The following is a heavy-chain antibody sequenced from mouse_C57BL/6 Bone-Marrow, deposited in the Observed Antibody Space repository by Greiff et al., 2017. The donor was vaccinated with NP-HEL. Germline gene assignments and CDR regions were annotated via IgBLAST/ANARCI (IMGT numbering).Heavy chain of an antibody. CDR2: ISYSGST. D-gene: IGHD2-5*01. J-gene: IGHJ2*01. V-gene: IGHV3-8*01. Sequence: VQLKESGPGLAKPSQTLSLTCSVTGYSITSYYWNWIRKFPGNKLEYMGYISYSGSTYYNPSLKSRISITRDTSKNQYYLQLNSVTTEDTATYYCARSYYSNYDFDYWGQGTTLTVSS. CDR3: ARSYYSNYDFDY. CDR1: GYSITSYY.